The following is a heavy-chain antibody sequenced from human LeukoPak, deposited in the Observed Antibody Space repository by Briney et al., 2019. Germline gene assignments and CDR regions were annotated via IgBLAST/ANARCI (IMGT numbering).Heavy chain of an antibody. CDR1: GFTFSSYG. J-gene: IGHJ4*02. CDR2: IWYDGSNK. CDR3: ARDLFDYEYGEL. D-gene: IGHD3-16*01. Sequence: PGGSLRLSCAASGFTFSSYGMHWVRQAPGKGLGWVAVIWYDGSNKYYADSVKGRFTTSRDNSKNTLYLQMNSLRAEDTAVYYCARDLFDYEYGELWGQGTLVTVSS. V-gene: IGHV3-33*01.